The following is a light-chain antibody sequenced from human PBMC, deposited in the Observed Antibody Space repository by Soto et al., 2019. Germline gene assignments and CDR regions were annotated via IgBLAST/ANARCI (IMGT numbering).Light chain of an antibody. Sequence: EIVMTQSPATLSLSPGERATLSCGASQSVSSSYLAWYQLKPGLAPRLLIYDASNRATGIPPRFSGSGSGTDFTLTISSLEPEDFAVYFCQQHSNWPLTFGGGTKVDIK. V-gene: IGKV3D-20*02. J-gene: IGKJ4*01. CDR1: QSVSSSY. CDR2: DAS. CDR3: QQHSNWPLT.